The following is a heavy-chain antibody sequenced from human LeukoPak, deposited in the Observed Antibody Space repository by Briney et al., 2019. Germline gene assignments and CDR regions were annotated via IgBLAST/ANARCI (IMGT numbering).Heavy chain of an antibody. Sequence: ASVKVSCKASGYTFTSYGISWVRQAPGQGLEWMGGIIPIFGTANYAQKFQGRVTITTDESTSTAYMELSSLRSEDTAVYYCARVIPTIFGVVNNAFDIWGQGTMVTVSS. CDR3: ARVIPTIFGVVNNAFDI. J-gene: IGHJ3*02. D-gene: IGHD3-3*01. CDR1: GYTFTSYG. CDR2: IIPIFGTA. V-gene: IGHV1-69*05.